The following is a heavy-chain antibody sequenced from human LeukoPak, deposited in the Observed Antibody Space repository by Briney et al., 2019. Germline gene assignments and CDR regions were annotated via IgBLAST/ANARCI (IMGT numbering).Heavy chain of an antibody. J-gene: IGHJ4*02. CDR3: ATLVFFGFFDY. Sequence: PSETLSLTCTVSGGSISSGGYYWSWIRQHPGKGLEWIGYIYYSGSTYYNPSLKSRVTISVDTSKNQFSLKLSSVTAADTAVYYCATLVFFGFFDYWGQGTLVTVSS. CDR2: IYYSGST. D-gene: IGHD2-8*02. V-gene: IGHV4-31*03. CDR1: GGSISSGGYY.